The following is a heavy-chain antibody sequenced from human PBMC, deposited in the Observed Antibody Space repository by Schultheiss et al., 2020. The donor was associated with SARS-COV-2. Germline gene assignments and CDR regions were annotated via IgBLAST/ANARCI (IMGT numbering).Heavy chain of an antibody. CDR2: ISSSGYST. CDR1: GFTFSSYA. D-gene: IGHD6-19*01. V-gene: IGHV3-23*01. J-gene: IGHJ4*02. CDR3: ARAGSGWYVGIDY. Sequence: GGSLRLSCAASGFTFSSYAMSWVRQAPGKGLEWVSAISSSGYSTYYADSVKGRFTISRDNSKNTLYLQMNSLRAEDTAVYYCARAGSGWYVGIDYWGQGTLVTVSS.